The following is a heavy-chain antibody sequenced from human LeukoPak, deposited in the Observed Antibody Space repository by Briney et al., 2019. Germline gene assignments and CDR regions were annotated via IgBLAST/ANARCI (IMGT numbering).Heavy chain of an antibody. Sequence: ASVKVSCKASGYTFTTYAMNWVRQAPGQGLEWMGWINPNSGGTNYAQKFQGRVTMTRDTSISTAYMELSRLRSDDTAVYYCARDREISGSYFDYWGQGTLVTVSS. D-gene: IGHD1-26*01. CDR2: INPNSGGT. V-gene: IGHV1-2*02. CDR3: ARDREISGSYFDY. CDR1: GYTFTTYA. J-gene: IGHJ4*02.